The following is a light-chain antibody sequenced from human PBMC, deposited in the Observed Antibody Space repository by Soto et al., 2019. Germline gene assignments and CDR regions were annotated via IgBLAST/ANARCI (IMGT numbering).Light chain of an antibody. Sequence: EIVLTQSPATLSLSPGERATLSCRASQSVSSYLACYQQKPGQAPRLLIYDASNRATGIPARFSVSGSGTDFTLTISSLEPEDFAVYYCQQRSNWPYTFGQGTKLEIK. CDR2: DAS. V-gene: IGKV3-11*01. J-gene: IGKJ2*01. CDR3: QQRSNWPYT. CDR1: QSVSSY.